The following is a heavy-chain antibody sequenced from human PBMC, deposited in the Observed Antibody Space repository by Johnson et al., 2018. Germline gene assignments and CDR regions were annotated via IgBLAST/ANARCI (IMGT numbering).Heavy chain of an antibody. CDR2: INAGNGHT. D-gene: IGHD3-22*01. V-gene: IGHV1-3*01. CDR3: ARGNMKVVDY. Sequence: QVQLVESGAEVKKPGASVKVSCKASGYTFTTYTMHWVRQAPGQRLEWMGWINAGNGHTKYSQKFQGRVTITMDTFATTAHMELSSLRSEDTAVYFCARGNMKVVDYWGQGTLVTVSS. CDR1: GYTFTTYT. J-gene: IGHJ4*02.